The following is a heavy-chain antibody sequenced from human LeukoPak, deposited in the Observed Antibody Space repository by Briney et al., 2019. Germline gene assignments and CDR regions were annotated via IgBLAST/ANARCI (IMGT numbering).Heavy chain of an antibody. CDR1: GFTFSSYW. CDR3: AKDGVAAGTFDY. V-gene: IGHV3-23*01. Sequence: AGGSLRLSCAASGFTFSSYWMSWVRQAPGKGLEWVSVISGSGGSTYYADSVKGRFTISRDNSKNTLYLQMNSLRDEDTAVYYCAKDGVAAGTFDYWGQGTLVTVSS. CDR2: ISGSGGST. D-gene: IGHD6-13*01. J-gene: IGHJ4*02.